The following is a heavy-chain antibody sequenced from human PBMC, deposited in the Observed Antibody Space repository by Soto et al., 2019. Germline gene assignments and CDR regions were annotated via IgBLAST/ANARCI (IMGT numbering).Heavy chain of an antibody. CDR3: AKDDFTDRADDYFDY. CDR2: IGASGDIT. CDR1: GFSFTNFA. V-gene: IGHV3-23*01. Sequence: PGGSLRLSCAASGFSFTNFAMSWVRQAPGKGLEWVAGIGASGDITWYADSVKGRLSISRDNSKNTLYLQLNSLRFEDTAVYYCAKDDFTDRADDYFDYWGPGTLVTVSS. D-gene: IGHD2-21*02. J-gene: IGHJ4*02.